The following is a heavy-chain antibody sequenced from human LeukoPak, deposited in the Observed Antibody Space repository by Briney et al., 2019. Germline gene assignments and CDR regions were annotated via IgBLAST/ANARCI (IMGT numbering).Heavy chain of an antibody. V-gene: IGHV3-21*01. CDR2: ISSSSSYI. D-gene: IGHD6-19*01. CDR3: ARDRSGWHEYYYYCYMDV. J-gene: IGHJ6*03. Sequence: GGSLRLSCAASGFTFSSYSMNWVRQAPGKGLEWVSSISSSSSYIYYADSVKGRFTISRDNAKNSLYLQMNSLRAEDTAVYYCARDRSGWHEYYYYCYMDVWGKGTTVTVSS. CDR1: GFTFSSYS.